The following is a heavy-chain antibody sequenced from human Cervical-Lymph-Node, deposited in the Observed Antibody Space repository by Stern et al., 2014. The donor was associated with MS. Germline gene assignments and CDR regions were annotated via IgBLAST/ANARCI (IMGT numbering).Heavy chain of an antibody. D-gene: IGHD3-22*01. Sequence: EVQLVQSGAEVKKTGESLKISCQASGYRFNNQWIAWVRLTPGEGLEWMGIIYPDDSDTRYWPSFQGQVTISADKSSSVAYLQWRRLKPSDTAIYFCAIRRSGFYYFDSWGQGTLVTVSS. CDR2: IYPDDSDT. CDR3: AIRRSGFYYFDS. CDR1: GYRFNNQW. J-gene: IGHJ4*02. V-gene: IGHV5-51*01.